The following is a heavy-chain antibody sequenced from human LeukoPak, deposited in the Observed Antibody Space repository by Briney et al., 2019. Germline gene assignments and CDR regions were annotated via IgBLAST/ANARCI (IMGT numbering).Heavy chain of an antibody. J-gene: IGHJ3*02. CDR1: GGSIATHY. Sequence: PSETLSLTCTVSGGSIATHYWSWIRQPPGKGLEWIGYINYSGTTNFNPSLNSRATISVDTSRNQFSLKLSSVTAADTAVYYCARAGGTFHIWGQGTMVAVSS. CDR2: INYSGTT. V-gene: IGHV4-59*11. CDR3: ARAGGTFHI.